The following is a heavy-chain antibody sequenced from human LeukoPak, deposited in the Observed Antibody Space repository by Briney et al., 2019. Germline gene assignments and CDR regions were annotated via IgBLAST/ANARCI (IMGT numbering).Heavy chain of an antibody. Sequence: ASVKVSCKASGYTFTSYGMHWVRQAPGQGLEWMGWINAGNGNTKYSQKFQGRVTITTDTSTSTAYMELRSLRSDDTAVYYCARDHVYLFASRGLDYWGQGTLVTVSS. CDR1: GYTFTSYG. D-gene: IGHD3-22*01. J-gene: IGHJ4*02. CDR3: ARDHVYLFASRGLDY. V-gene: IGHV1-3*01. CDR2: INAGNGNT.